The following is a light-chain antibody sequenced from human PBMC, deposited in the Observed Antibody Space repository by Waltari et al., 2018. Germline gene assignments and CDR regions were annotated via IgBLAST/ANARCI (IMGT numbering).Light chain of an antibody. J-gene: IGKJ2*01. Sequence: EIVLTQSPGTLSLSPGERATLSCRARQSVSSSYLAWYQQKPGQAPRLLIYGASSRATGVPDRFSGSGSGTDFTLTISRLEPEDFAVYYCQQYDSSPSYTFGRGTKVEIK. V-gene: IGKV3-20*01. CDR2: GAS. CDR1: QSVSSSY. CDR3: QQYDSSPSYT.